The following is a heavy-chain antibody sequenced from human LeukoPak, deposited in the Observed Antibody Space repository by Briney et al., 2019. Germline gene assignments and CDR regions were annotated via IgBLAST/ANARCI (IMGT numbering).Heavy chain of an antibody. J-gene: IGHJ3*01. V-gene: IGHV1-69*05. Sequence: GASVKVSCKASGGTFSTFAITWVRQAPGQGLEWMGGVTPGFDTAKYAQKFQDRVTITTDESTNTAYMDLRSLRSDDTAMYYCARGNWSDAFDVWGQGVMITVSS. CDR2: VTPGFDTA. D-gene: IGHD1-1*01. CDR1: GGTFSTFA. CDR3: ARGNWSDAFDV.